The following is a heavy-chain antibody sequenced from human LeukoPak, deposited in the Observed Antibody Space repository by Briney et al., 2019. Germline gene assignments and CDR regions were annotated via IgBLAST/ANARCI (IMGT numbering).Heavy chain of an antibody. Sequence: GGSLRLSGAASGFTFSDYYMSWIRQAPGKGLEWVSYISSSGSTIYYADSGKGRITISRDNAKNSLYLQMNSLRAEDTAVHYCARKYYDILTGDHWGQGTLVTVSS. D-gene: IGHD3-9*01. CDR2: ISSSGSTI. CDR1: GFTFSDYY. V-gene: IGHV3-11*01. CDR3: ARKYYDILTGDH. J-gene: IGHJ4*02.